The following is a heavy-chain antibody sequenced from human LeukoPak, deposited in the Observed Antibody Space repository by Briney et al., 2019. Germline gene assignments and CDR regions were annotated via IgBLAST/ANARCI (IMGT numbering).Heavy chain of an antibody. J-gene: IGHJ4*02. D-gene: IGHD1-1*01. CDR1: GGSFSGYY. CDR2: INHSGST. Sequence: PSETLSPTCAVYGGSFSGYYWSWIRQPPGKGLEWIGEINHSGSTNYNPSLKSRVTISVDTSRNQFSLKLSSVTAADTAVYYCARATLQLERRPFDYWGQGTLVTVSS. CDR3: ARATLQLERRPFDY. V-gene: IGHV4-34*01.